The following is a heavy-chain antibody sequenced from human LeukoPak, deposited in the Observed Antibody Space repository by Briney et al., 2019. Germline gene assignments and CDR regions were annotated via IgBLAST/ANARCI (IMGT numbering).Heavy chain of an antibody. J-gene: IGHJ4*02. CDR2: ISSNGGST. CDR1: GFTFSVSV. CDR3: ARDLSGGGLDY. D-gene: IGHD3-10*01. Sequence: GGSLRLSCAASGFTFSVSVMHGVPQAPGKGLEYVSVISSNGGSTSYANSVKGRFTISRDNSKNTLYLQMGSLRAEDMAVYYCARDLSGGGLDYWGQGTLVTVSS. V-gene: IGHV3-64*01.